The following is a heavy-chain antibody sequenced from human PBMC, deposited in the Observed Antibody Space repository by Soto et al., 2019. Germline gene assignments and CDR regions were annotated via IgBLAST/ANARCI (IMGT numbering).Heavy chain of an antibody. CDR1: GYRLPYYW. Sequence: GGSMKIPCHASGYRLPYYWEGWVRQMRGEGLEWLGVVYAGAADTRYSPSLRGEVPLSADQTSSTAHLQWSSLEASDTATYFCPRFDTDIVRDFDICGQGTLVTVSS. CDR3: PRFDTDIVRDFDI. J-gene: IGHJ4*02. V-gene: IGHV5-51*01. CDR2: VYAGAADT. D-gene: IGHD3-10*01.